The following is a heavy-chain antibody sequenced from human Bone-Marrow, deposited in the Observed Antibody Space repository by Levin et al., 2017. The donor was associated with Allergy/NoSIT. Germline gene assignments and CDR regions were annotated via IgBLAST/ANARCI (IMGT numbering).Heavy chain of an antibody. CDR2: ISWNSDSI. CDR1: GFTFDDHG. Sequence: GGSLRLSCAASGFTFDDHGMHWVRQVPGGGLEWVSHISWNSDSIDYADSVKGRFTISRDNAKNSLYLQMNSLRPEDTALYYCAKDMSSGRGWYYYGIDLWGQGTTVIVSS. D-gene: IGHD6-19*01. CDR3: AKDMSSGRGWYYYGIDL. V-gene: IGHV3-9*01. J-gene: IGHJ6*02.